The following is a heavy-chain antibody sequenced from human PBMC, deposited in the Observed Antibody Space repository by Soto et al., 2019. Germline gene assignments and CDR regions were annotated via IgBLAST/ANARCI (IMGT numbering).Heavy chain of an antibody. CDR3: ARDFVHGDHPEYFQH. D-gene: IGHD4-17*01. Sequence: EVQLVESGGGLVQPGGSLRLSCAASGFTVSSNYMSWVRQAPGKGLEWVSVIYSGGSTYYADSVKDRFTISRDNSKNTLYLQMNSLRAEDTAVYYCARDFVHGDHPEYFQHWGQGTLVTVSS. CDR2: IYSGGST. V-gene: IGHV3-66*01. CDR1: GFTVSSNY. J-gene: IGHJ1*01.